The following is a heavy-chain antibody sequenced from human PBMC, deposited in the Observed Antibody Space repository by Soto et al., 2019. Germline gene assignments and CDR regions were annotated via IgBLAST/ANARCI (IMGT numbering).Heavy chain of an antibody. Sequence: GGSLRLSCAASGFTFSSYEMNWVRQAPGKGLEWVSYISSSGSTIYYADSVKGRFTISRDNAKNSLYLQMNSLRAEDTAVYYCARLEKTYYDYVWGSYPSVDDFDIWGQGTMVTVSS. V-gene: IGHV3-48*03. D-gene: IGHD3-16*01. J-gene: IGHJ3*02. CDR1: GFTFSSYE. CDR3: ARLEKTYYDYVWGSYPSVDDFDI. CDR2: ISSSGSTI.